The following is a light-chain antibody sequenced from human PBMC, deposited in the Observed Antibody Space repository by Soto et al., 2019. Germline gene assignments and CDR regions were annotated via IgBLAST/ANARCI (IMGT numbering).Light chain of an antibody. Sequence: DIQMTQSPSSLSASVGDRVTITCRASQSINTYLNWYQQKPGKAPKLLIYAASSWESGVPSRFSGSGSGTDFTLTVISLQPEDFATYYCQQSYRTPRTFGVGTKVEIK. J-gene: IGKJ1*01. CDR2: AAS. V-gene: IGKV1-39*01. CDR1: QSINTY. CDR3: QQSYRTPRT.